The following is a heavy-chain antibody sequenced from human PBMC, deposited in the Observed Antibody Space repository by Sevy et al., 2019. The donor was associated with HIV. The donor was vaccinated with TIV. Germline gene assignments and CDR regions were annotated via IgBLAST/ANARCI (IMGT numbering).Heavy chain of an antibody. D-gene: IGHD2-2*02. CDR1: GFTFDDYA. Sequence: SLRLSCAASGFTFDDYAMHWVRQAPGKGLEWVSGISWNSGSIGYADSVKGRFTISRDNAKNSLYLQMNSLRAEDTALYYCAKGLYCSSTSCYKDPLFDYWGQGTLVTVSS. CDR2: ISWNSGSI. CDR3: AKGLYCSSTSCYKDPLFDY. J-gene: IGHJ4*02. V-gene: IGHV3-9*01.